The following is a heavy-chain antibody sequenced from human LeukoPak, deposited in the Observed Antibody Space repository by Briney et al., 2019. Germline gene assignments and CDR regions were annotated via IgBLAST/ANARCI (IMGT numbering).Heavy chain of an antibody. CDR3: ARAREFGGIDY. V-gene: IGHV4-59*01. J-gene: IGHJ4*02. Sequence: SETLSLTCTVSGGSISSYYWSWIRQPPGKGLEWIGYIYYSGSTNYNPSLKSRVTISVDTSKNQFSLKLSSVTAADTAVYYCARAREFGGIDYWGQGTLVTVSS. D-gene: IGHD3-10*01. CDR1: GGSISSYY. CDR2: IYYSGST.